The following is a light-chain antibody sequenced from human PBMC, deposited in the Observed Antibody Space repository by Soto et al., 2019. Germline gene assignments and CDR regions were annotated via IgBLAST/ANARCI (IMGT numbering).Light chain of an antibody. Sequence: DIQMTQSPSTLSASVGDRVTITCRASQSISSWLAWYQQAPGNAPKVLIYDASSLESGVPARFSGSGSGAEFTLTIDSLEPDDFATYYCQQYNGYSPTFGQGTKVEIK. V-gene: IGKV1-5*01. CDR1: QSISSW. CDR3: QQYNGYSPT. J-gene: IGKJ1*01. CDR2: DAS.